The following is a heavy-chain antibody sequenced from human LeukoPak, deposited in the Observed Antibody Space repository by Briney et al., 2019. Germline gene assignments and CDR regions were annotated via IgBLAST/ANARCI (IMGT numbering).Heavy chain of an antibody. CDR1: GYTFTSYG. D-gene: IGHD4-17*01. J-gene: IGHJ5*02. Sequence: GASVKVSCKASGYTFTSYGISWVRQAPGQGLEWMGWISAYNGNTNYAQKLQGRVTMTTDTSTSTAYMELRSLRSDDTAVYYCARSRDYGDYEGWFDPWGQGTLVTVSS. CDR3: ARSRDYGDYEGWFDP. V-gene: IGHV1-18*01. CDR2: ISAYNGNT.